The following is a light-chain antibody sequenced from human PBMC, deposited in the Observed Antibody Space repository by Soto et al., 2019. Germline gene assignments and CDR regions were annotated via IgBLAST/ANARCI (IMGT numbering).Light chain of an antibody. J-gene: IGKJ4*01. CDR3: QQYHNWPPLT. Sequence: EIVMTQSPATVSVSPGERATISCRASQSVSNDLAWYQQKPGQAPRLLIYVASTRATGIPARFSGSGSGTEFTLTISSLQSEDFAVYYCQQYHNWPPLTFGGGTKVDIK. CDR2: VAS. CDR1: QSVSND. V-gene: IGKV3-15*01.